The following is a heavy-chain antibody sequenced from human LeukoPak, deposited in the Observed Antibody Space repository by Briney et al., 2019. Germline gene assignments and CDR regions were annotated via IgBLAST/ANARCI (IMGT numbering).Heavy chain of an antibody. CDR1: GYSISSGYY. CDR2: IYHSGST. D-gene: IGHD3-22*01. J-gene: IGHJ4*02. Sequence: SETLSLTCTVSGYSISSGYYWGWIRQPPGKGLAWIGSIYHSGSTYYNPSLKSRVTISVDTSKNQFSLKLSSVTAADTAVYYCARDGRNLIVVIWGQGTLVTASS. CDR3: ARDGRNLIVVI. V-gene: IGHV4-38-2*02.